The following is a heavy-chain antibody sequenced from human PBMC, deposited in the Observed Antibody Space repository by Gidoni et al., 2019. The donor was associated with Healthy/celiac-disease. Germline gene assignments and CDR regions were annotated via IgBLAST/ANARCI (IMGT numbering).Heavy chain of an antibody. Sequence: EVQLVESGGGLVKPGGSLRLSCAASGFTFRSYRMNWVRQAPGKGLEWVSSISSSSSYIYYADSVKGRFTISRDNAKNSLYLQMNSLRAEDTAVYYCARGGVGATYYYYYGMDVWGQGTTVTVSS. CDR1: GFTFRSYR. D-gene: IGHD1-26*01. CDR2: ISSSSSYI. J-gene: IGHJ6*02. CDR3: ARGGVGATYYYYYGMDV. V-gene: IGHV3-21*01.